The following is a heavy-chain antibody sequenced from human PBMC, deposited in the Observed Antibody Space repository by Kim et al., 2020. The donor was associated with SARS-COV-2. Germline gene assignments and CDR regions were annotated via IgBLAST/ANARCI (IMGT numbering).Heavy chain of an antibody. CDR3: AKHHATGYFDY. CDR2: ILSGGESR. J-gene: IGHJ4*02. D-gene: IGHD1-26*01. Sequence: GGSLRLSCVASGFTFSTHAMSWVRQAPGEGLEWISTILSGGESRYYADSVGGRFSFSRDDTKNTLYLQMNSLRVEDTAIYYCAKHHATGYFDYWGQGTLVTVSS. CDR1: GFTFSTHA. V-gene: IGHV3-23*01.